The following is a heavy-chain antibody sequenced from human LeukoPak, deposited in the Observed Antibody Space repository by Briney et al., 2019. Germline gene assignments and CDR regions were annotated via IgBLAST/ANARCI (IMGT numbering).Heavy chain of an antibody. CDR3: ARVPTGDGYNYDWYFDL. D-gene: IGHD5-24*01. J-gene: IGHJ2*01. V-gene: IGHV4-38-2*01. CDR2: IYHSGST. Sequence: PSQTLSLTCAVSGYSISSGYYWGWIRQPPGKGLEWIGSIYHSGSTYYNPSLKSRVTISVDTSKNQFSLKLSSVTAADTAVYYCARVPTGDGYNYDWYFDLWGRGNLVTVSS. CDR1: GYSISSGYY.